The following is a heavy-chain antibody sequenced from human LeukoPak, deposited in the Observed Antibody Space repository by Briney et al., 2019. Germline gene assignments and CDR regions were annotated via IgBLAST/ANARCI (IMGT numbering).Heavy chain of an antibody. CDR3: ARDTAMVKFDP. CDR1: GFTFTAYT. Sequence: GGSLRLSCAASGFTFTAYTINWVRQAPGKGLEWVSSISSSSYIYYADSVKGRFTISRDNAKNSVYLQMNSLRAEDTAVYYCARDTAMVKFDPWGQGTLVTVSS. J-gene: IGHJ5*02. CDR2: ISSSSYI. V-gene: IGHV3-21*01. D-gene: IGHD5-18*01.